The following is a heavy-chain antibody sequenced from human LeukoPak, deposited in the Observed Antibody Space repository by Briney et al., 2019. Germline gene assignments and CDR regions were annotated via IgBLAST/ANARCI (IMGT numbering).Heavy chain of an antibody. CDR1: GGTFSSYT. J-gene: IGHJ3*02. CDR2: IIPILGIA. D-gene: IGHD1-14*01. CDR3: ARDVAEDAFDI. V-gene: IGHV1-69*04. Sequence: VASVKVSCKASGGTFSSYTISWVRQAPGQRLEWMGRIIPILGIANYAQKFQGRVTITADKSTSTAYMELSSPRSEDTAVYYCARDVAEDAFDIWGQGTMVTVSS.